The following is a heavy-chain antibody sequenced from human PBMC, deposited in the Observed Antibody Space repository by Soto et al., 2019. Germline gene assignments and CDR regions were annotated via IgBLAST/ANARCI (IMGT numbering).Heavy chain of an antibody. D-gene: IGHD3-10*01. CDR3: ARGSMVRGVSKFDP. V-gene: IGHV1-18*04. J-gene: IGHJ5*02. CDR1: GYTFTSYG. CDR2: ISGYNGKT. Sequence: QVQLVQSGAEVEKPGASEKVSCKASGYTFTSYGISWVRQAPGQGLEWMGWISGYNGKTDYAQNLQGRVTMTTDTSTSTAYMELRSLRSDDTAVYYCARGSMVRGVSKFDPWGQGTLVTVSS.